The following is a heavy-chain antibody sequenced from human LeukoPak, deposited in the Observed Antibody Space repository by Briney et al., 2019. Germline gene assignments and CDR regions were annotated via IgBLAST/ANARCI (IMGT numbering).Heavy chain of an antibody. CDR1: GGSISSYY. CDR2: IYYSGST. V-gene: IGHV4-59*08. Sequence: PSETLSLTCTVSGGSISSYYWSWIRQPPGKGLEWIGYIYYSGSTNYNPSLKSRVTISVDTSKNQFSLKLSSVTAADTAVYYCAGVYGGNFDYWGQGTLVTVSS. CDR3: AGVYGGNFDY. D-gene: IGHD4-23*01. J-gene: IGHJ4*02.